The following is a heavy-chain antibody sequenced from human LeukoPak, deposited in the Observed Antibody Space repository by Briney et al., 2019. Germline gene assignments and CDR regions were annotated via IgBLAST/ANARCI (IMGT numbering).Heavy chain of an antibody. Sequence: GGSLRLSCLASGFTFNSLSMNWVRQVPGKGLEWVSHITGTGRTTQYSDSVKGRFSISRDNAENSLYLQMNSLRAEDTAVYYCARDPSRGYNYGYGDYWGQGTLVIVSS. CDR2: ITGTGRTT. CDR1: GFTFNSLS. J-gene: IGHJ4*02. D-gene: IGHD5-18*01. CDR3: ARDPSRGYNYGYGDY. V-gene: IGHV3-48*04.